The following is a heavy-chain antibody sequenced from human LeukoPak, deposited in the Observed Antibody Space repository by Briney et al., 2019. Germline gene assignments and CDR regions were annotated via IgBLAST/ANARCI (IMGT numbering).Heavy chain of an antibody. CDR1: GYTFTGYD. V-gene: IGHV1-8*03. D-gene: IGHD6-6*01. CDR2: MNPNSGNT. Sequence: ASVKVSCKASGYTFTGYDINWVRQATGQGLEWMGWMNPNSGNTGYAQKFQGRVTITRNTSISTAYMELGSLRSEDTAVYYCARFSYSSSSRGYWGQGTLVTVSS. CDR3: ARFSYSSSSRGY. J-gene: IGHJ4*02.